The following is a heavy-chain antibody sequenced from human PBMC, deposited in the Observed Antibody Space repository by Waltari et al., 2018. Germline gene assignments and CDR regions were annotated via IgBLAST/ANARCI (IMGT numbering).Heavy chain of an antibody. J-gene: IGHJ4*02. CDR2: ISGSGNDT. CDR3: AKALGIMGFDC. V-gene: IGHV3-23*01. D-gene: IGHD3-16*01. Sequence: DVQLLESGGGVVQRGGSLRVAFTASGIPFIPYAMAWVRQGLGQGLEWVSTISGSGNDTYYADSVKGRFTISRDNSKNTVFLQMNMLRVEDTANYYCAKALGIMGFDCWGQGTLVAVAS. CDR1: GIPFIPYA.